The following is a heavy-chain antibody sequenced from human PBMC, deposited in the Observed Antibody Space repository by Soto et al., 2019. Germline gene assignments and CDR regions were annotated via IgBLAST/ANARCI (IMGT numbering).Heavy chain of an antibody. J-gene: IGHJ4*02. D-gene: IGHD3-9*01. CDR1: GGSLGGRY. CDR2: VYYNARS. CDR3: ARVGERWQYFDWFYYFDS. V-gene: IGHV4-59*11. Sequence: SENLPLTSPVSGGSLGGRYWGWISQPPREGLEWIAHVYYNARSTSGPSLNSRVTMSADTSKNQLSLKVRCVTAADTAVYYCARVGERWQYFDWFYYFDSWGQGALVTVS.